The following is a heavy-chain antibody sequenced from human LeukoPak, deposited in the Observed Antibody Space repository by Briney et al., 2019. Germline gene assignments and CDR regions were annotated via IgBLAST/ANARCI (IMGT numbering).Heavy chain of an antibody. CDR2: ISYDGSNK. Sequence: GGSLRRSCAASGFTFSSYAMHWLPPAPGMGREGGAVISYDGSNKYYADSVKGRFTIPRDNSKNTLYLQMNSLRAEDTAVYYCARDSHLEWLLDCWGQGTLVTVSS. J-gene: IGHJ4*02. CDR1: GFTFSSYA. D-gene: IGHD3-3*01. CDR3: ARDSHLEWLLDC. V-gene: IGHV3-30*01.